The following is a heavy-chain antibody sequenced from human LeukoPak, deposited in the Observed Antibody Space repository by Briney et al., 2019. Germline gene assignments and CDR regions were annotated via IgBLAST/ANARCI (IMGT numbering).Heavy chain of an antibody. CDR2: ISSSSSYT. D-gene: IGHD2-21*02. CDR3: ARGPPVVVTARFDY. V-gene: IGHV3-11*06. CDR1: GFTFSDYY. Sequence: GGALRLSCAASGFTFSDYYMSWIRQAPGEGLGWGLYISSSSSYTNYADSVKGRFTISRDNAKNSLYLQMNSLRAEDTAVYYCARGPPVVVTARFDYWGQGTLVTVSS. J-gene: IGHJ4*02.